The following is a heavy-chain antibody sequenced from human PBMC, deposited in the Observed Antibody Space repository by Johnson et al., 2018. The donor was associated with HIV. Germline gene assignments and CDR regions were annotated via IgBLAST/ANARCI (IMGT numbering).Heavy chain of an antibody. CDR1: GITVNTNY. D-gene: IGHD3-16*02. J-gene: IGHJ3*01. CDR3: ARDYRGRTVDAFDV. CDR2: IFSVGNT. V-gene: IGHV3-66*02. Sequence: VQLVESGGGLVQSGGSLRLSCAASGITVNTNYMSWVRRAPGKGLEWVSVIFSVGNTYYADSVKGRFTISRDNSKNMLYLQMNSLRAGDAAGYYCARDYRGRTVDAFDVWGQGTLVIVSS.